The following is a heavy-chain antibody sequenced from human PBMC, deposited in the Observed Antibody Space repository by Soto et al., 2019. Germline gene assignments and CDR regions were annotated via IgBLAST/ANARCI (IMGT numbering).Heavy chain of an antibody. D-gene: IGHD3-22*01. Sequence: GGSLRLSCAASGFTFSSYSMNWVRQAPGKGLEWVSYISSSSSTIYYADSVKGRFTISRDNAKNSLYLQMNSLRDEDTAVYYCARDLPQNYYDSSGSLDYWGQGTLVTVSS. CDR1: GFTFSSYS. J-gene: IGHJ4*02. CDR2: ISSSSSTI. CDR3: ARDLPQNYYDSSGSLDY. V-gene: IGHV3-48*02.